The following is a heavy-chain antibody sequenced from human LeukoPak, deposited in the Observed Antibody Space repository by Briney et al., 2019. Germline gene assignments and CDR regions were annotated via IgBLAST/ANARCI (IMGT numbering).Heavy chain of an antibody. J-gene: IGHJ4*02. CDR1: GGSISSSSYY. CDR3: ARAIAAAGVDDY. D-gene: IGHD6-13*01. CDR2: IYYSGST. V-gene: IGHV4-39*07. Sequence: SETLSLTCTVSGGSISSSSYYWGWIRQPPGKGLEWIGSIYYSGSTYYNPSLKSRVTISVDTSKNQFSLKLSSVTAADTAVYYCARAIAAAGVDDYWGQGILVTVSS.